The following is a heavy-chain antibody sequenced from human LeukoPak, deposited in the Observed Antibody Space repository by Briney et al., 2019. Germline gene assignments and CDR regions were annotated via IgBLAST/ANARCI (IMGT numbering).Heavy chain of an antibody. Sequence: PSETLFLTCTVSGGSISSSSYYWGWIRQPPGKGLEWIGSIYYSGSTYYNPSLKSRVTISVDTSKNQFSLKLSSVTAADTAVCYCARDGNYDFWSGYYSYYYYMDVWGKGTTVTVSS. J-gene: IGHJ6*03. CDR3: ARDGNYDFWSGYYSYYYYMDV. D-gene: IGHD3-3*01. V-gene: IGHV4-39*07. CDR1: GGSISSSSYY. CDR2: IYYSGST.